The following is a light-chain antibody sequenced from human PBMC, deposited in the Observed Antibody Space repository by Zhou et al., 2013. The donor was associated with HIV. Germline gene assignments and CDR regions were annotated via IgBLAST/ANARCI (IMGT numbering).Light chain of an antibody. CDR2: GAS. Sequence: DIQMTQSPSSLSASVGDRVTITCRASQSINSYLNWYQQKPGTAPKLLIYGASSLQTGVPSRFSGSGSGTDFTFTISSLQPEDIATYYCQQYDNLPPFTFGPGTKVDIK. CDR1: QSINSY. J-gene: IGKJ3*01. CDR3: QQYDNLPPFT. V-gene: IGKV1-33*01.